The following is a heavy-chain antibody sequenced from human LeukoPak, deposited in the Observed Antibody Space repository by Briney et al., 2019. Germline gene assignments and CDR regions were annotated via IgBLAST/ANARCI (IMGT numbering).Heavy chain of an antibody. CDR3: ARGKRGYCSSTSCYLEWFDP. D-gene: IGHD2-2*01. J-gene: IGHJ5*02. CDR2: INHSGST. CDR1: GGSISSGDYY. V-gene: IGHV4-39*07. Sequence: SETLSLTCTVSGGSISSGDYYWSWIRQPPGKGLEWIGEINHSGSTNYNPSLKSRVTISVDTSKNQFSLKLSSVTAADTAVYYCARGKRGYCSSTSCYLEWFDPWGQGTLVTVSS.